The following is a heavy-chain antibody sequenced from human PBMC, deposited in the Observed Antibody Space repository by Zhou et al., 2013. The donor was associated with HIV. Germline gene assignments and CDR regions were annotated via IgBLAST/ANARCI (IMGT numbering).Heavy chain of an antibody. D-gene: IGHD2-8*01. V-gene: IGHV1-69*04. CDR1: EDIFSSYA. J-gene: IGHJ3*01. Sequence: QVQLVQSGAEVKKPGSSVRVSCRPSEDIFSSYAITWVRQAPGQGLEWMGRIIPFFGRPNYAQKFQGRVTITADKSTNTVDLELRSLRSEDTGLYYCARGPYYSNTNGGRLDVWGQGTMVTVSS. CDR3: ARGPYYSNTNGGRLDV. CDR2: IIPFFGRP.